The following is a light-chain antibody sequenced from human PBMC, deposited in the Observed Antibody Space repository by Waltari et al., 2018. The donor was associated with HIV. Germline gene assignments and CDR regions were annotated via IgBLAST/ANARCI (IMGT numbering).Light chain of an antibody. CDR2: EVT. CDR1: SRAVGAYTL. CDR3: CSYAGSGLV. J-gene: IGLJ3*02. V-gene: IGLV2-23*02. Sequence: QSALTQSASVSGSPGQSITISCPGTSRAVGAYTLASWYQQHPGEVPKLLIYEVTKRPSGVSTRFSGSKSGNTASLTISGLQAEDEADYYCCSYAGSGLVFGGGTKLTVL.